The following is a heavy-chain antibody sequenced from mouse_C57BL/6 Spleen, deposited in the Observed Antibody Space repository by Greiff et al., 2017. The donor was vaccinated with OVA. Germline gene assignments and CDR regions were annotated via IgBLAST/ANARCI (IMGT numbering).Heavy chain of an antibody. CDR1: GFNIKDDY. Sequence: VQLQQSGAELVRPGASVKLSCTASGFNIKDDYMHWVKQRPEQGLEWIGWIDPENGDTEYASKFQGKATITADTSSNTAYLQLSSLTSEDTAVYYCTTSRSFAYWGQGTLVTVSA. CDR3: TTSRSFAY. V-gene: IGHV14-4*01. J-gene: IGHJ3*01. CDR2: IDPENGDT.